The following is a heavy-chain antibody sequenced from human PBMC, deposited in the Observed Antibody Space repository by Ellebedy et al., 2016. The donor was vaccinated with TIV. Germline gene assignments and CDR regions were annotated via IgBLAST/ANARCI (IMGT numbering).Heavy chain of an antibody. D-gene: IGHD1-26*01. Sequence: GESLKISCAASGFTFSSYSMNWVRQAPGKGLEWVSSISSSSSYIYYADSVKGRFTISRDNAKNTLYLQMNSLRAEDTAVYYCARVRWDHSPVDYWGQGTLVTVSS. J-gene: IGHJ4*02. CDR1: GFTFSSYS. CDR3: ARVRWDHSPVDY. V-gene: IGHV3-21*01. CDR2: ISSSSSYI.